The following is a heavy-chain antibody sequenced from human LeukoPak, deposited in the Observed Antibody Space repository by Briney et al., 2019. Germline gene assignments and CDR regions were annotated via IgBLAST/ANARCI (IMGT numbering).Heavy chain of an antibody. CDR1: GFIFDDYA. CDR3: AKWDQGYCSSTSCYMDN. J-gene: IGHJ4*02. V-gene: IGHV3-9*03. Sequence: GGSLRLSCAASGFIFDDYAMHWVRQAPGKGLEWVSGISWNSGSIDYADSMKGRFTISRDNAKNSLYLQMNSLRAEDMAVYYCAKWDQGYCSSTSCYMDNWGQGTLVTVSS. D-gene: IGHD2-2*02. CDR2: ISWNSGSI.